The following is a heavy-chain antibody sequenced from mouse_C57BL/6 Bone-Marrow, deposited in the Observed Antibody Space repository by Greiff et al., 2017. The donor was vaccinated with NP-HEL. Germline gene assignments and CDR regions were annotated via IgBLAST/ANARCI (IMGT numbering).Heavy chain of an antibody. J-gene: IGHJ1*03. V-gene: IGHV14-4*01. CDR2: IDPENGDT. CDR1: GFNIKDDY. D-gene: IGHD2-5*01. CDR3: TTYYSNPYFDV. Sequence: EVKLQESGAELVRPGASVKLSCTASGFNIKDDYMHWVKQRPEQGLEWIGWIDPENGDTEYASKFQGKATITADTSSNTAYLQLSSLTSEDTAVYYCTTYYSNPYFDVWGTGTTVTVSS.